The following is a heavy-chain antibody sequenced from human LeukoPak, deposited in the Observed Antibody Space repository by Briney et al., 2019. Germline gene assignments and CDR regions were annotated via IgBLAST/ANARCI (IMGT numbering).Heavy chain of an antibody. CDR3: ASGWYYGSGSYYSDAFDI. J-gene: IGHJ3*02. Sequence: GASVKVSCKASGYTFTSCYMHWVRPAPGQGREWMGIINPSGGSTSYAQKFQGRVTMTRDMSTSTVYMELSSLRSEDTAVYYCASGWYYGSGSYYSDAFDIWGQGTRVTVSS. V-gene: IGHV1-46*01. D-gene: IGHD3-10*01. CDR2: INPSGGST. CDR1: GYTFTSCY.